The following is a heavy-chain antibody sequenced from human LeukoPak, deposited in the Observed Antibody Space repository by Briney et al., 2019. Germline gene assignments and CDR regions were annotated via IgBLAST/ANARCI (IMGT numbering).Heavy chain of an antibody. Sequence: SETLSLTCTVSGGSISSSSYYWGWIRQPPGKGLEWIGYIYYSGSTNYNPSLKSRVTISVDTSKNQFSLKLSSVTAADTAVYYCARVYYYGSPTMDVWGKGTTVTISS. V-gene: IGHV4-61*05. D-gene: IGHD3-10*01. J-gene: IGHJ6*04. CDR3: ARVYYYGSPTMDV. CDR2: IYYSGST. CDR1: GGSISSSSYY.